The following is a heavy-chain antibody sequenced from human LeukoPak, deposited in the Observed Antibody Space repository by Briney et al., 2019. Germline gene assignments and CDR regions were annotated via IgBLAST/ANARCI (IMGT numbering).Heavy chain of an antibody. D-gene: IGHD3-10*01. J-gene: IGHJ6*03. V-gene: IGHV1-69*06. CDR1: GGTFSNYV. CDR3: ARTRFPYYRLSVADYYHMDV. CDR2: IIPIFGTT. Sequence: SVKVSCKASGGTFSNYVISWVRQAPGQGLEWMGGIIPIFGTTNYAQKFQGRVTINADKSTSTVYIELSSLRSEDTAVYYCARTRFPYYRLSVADYYHMDVWGKGTTVTVSS.